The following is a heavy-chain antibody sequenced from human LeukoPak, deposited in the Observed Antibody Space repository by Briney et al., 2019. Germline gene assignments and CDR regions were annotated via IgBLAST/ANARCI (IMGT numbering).Heavy chain of an antibody. V-gene: IGHV4-59*01. Sequence: SETLSLTCTVSGGSISSYYWSWIRQPPGKGLEWIGYIYYSGSTNYNPSLKSRVTISVDTSKNQFSLKLSSVTAADTAVYYCARDRASYDILTGYYFSSWFDPWGQGTLVTVSS. CDR2: IYYSGST. CDR1: GGSISSYY. D-gene: IGHD3-9*01. CDR3: ARDRASYDILTGYYFSSWFDP. J-gene: IGHJ5*02.